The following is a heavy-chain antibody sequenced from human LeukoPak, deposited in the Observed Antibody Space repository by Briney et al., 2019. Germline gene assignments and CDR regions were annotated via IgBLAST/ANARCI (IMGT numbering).Heavy chain of an antibody. CDR3: ARDGCTNGVCYGTCDY. D-gene: IGHD2-8*01. J-gene: IGHJ4*02. Sequence: GGSLRLSCAASGFTFSSYWMSWVRQAPGKGLEWVANIKQDGSEKYYVDSVKGRFTISRDNAKNSLYLQMNSLRAEDTAVYYCARDGCTNGVCYGTCDYWGQGTLVTVSS. CDR2: IKQDGSEK. CDR1: GFTFSSYW. V-gene: IGHV3-7*01.